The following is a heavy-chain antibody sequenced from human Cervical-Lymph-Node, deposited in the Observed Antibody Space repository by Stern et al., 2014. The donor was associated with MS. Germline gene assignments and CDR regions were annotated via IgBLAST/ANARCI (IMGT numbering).Heavy chain of an antibody. V-gene: IGHV3-23*04. CDR2: IITSGGGT. Sequence: VQLVQSGGGLVQPGGSLRLSCAASGFTFSSYAMNWVRQAPGKGLEWVSVIITSGGGTYYADSVKGRFTISRDNSKNTLYLQMNSLRAEDTAIYYCAKRAGYSFDYWGQGTLVTVSS. D-gene: IGHD1-14*01. CDR3: AKRAGYSFDY. J-gene: IGHJ4*02. CDR1: GFTFSSYA.